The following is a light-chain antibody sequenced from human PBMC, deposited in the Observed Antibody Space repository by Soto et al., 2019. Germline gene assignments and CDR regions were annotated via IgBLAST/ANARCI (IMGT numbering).Light chain of an antibody. J-gene: IGKJ2*01. CDR2: GAS. CDR1: HSVSSSY. CDR3: QHYGSSPPYT. V-gene: IGKV3-20*01. Sequence: EIVLTQSPGTLSLSPGERATLSCRASHSVSSSYLAWYQQKPGQAPRLLIYGASSRATGIPDRFSGSGSGTNFTLTISRLEAEDFAVYYCQHYGSSPPYTFGQGTKLEIK.